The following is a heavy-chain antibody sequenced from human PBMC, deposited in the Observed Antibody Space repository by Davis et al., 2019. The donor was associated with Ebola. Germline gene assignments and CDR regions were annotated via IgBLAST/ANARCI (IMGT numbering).Heavy chain of an antibody. V-gene: IGHV3-30*18. CDR2: ISYDGSNK. CDR3: AKDYTGVLLPVWDY. CDR1: GFTFSSYG. J-gene: IGHJ4*02. Sequence: SLKISCAASGFTFSSYGMHWVRQAPGKGLEWVAVISYDGSNKYYADSVKGRFTISRDNSKNTLYLQMNSLRAEDTAVYYCAKDYTGVLLPVWDYWGQGTLVTVSS. D-gene: IGHD2-8*02.